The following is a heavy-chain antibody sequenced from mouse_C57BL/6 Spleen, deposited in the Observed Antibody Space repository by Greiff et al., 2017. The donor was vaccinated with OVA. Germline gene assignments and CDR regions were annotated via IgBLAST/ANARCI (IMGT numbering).Heavy chain of an antibody. J-gene: IGHJ3*01. CDR3: ARSGAALLLRAY. CDR1: GYTFTSYW. CDR2: IDPSDSYT. D-gene: IGHD1-1*01. Sequence: QVQLQQPGAELVRPGTSVKLSCKASGYTFTSYWMHWVQQRPGQGLEWIGVIDPSDSYTNYNQKFKGKATLTVDTSSSTAYMQLSSLTSEDSAVYYCARSGAALLLRAYWGQGTLVTVSA. V-gene: IGHV1-59*01.